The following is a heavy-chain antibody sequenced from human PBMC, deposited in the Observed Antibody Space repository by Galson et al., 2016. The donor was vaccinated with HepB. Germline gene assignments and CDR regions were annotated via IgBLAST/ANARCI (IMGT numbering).Heavy chain of an antibody. D-gene: IGHD1-26*01. V-gene: IGHV4-39*01. CDR1: GDSISISGFY. CDR2: IDHSEST. Sequence: SETLSLTCTVSGDSISISGFYWGWIRQPPGKGLALIGSIDHSESTYSNPSLQSRVTRSIATSKNQFPLKVNYVTAADTAVYHCARSGIQYFWFDPWGQGTLVTVSS. J-gene: IGHJ5*02. CDR3: ARSGIQYFWFDP.